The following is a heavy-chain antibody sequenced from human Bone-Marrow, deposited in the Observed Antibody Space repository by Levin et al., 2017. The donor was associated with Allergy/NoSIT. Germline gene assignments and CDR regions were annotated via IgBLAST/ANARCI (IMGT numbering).Heavy chain of an antibody. D-gene: IGHD3-16*02. J-gene: IGHJ4*02. CDR2: ISSTGTTV. CDR3: ARVYDYIWGSYRPLDY. V-gene: IGHV3-48*03. CDR1: GFTFRNYE. Sequence: GESLKISCTVSGFTFRNYEMNWVRRAPGKGLEWLSHISSTGTTVDYADSVKGRFTVSRDNAKNSLYLQMNSLRVEDTAVYYCARVYDYIWGSYRPLDYWGQGTLVTVSS.